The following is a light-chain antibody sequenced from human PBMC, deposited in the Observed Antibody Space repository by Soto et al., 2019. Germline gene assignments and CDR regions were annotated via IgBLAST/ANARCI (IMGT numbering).Light chain of an antibody. CDR1: QSVRSN. V-gene: IGKV3-15*01. J-gene: IGKJ2*01. Sequence: IVMTQSPATLSVSPWERATLSCRASQSVRSNLAWYQQKPGQAPRLLIYGASTRATGIPARFSGSGSGTEFTLTISSLQSEDFAVYYCQQYNNWPPYTFGQGTKVDIK. CDR3: QQYNNWPPYT. CDR2: GAS.